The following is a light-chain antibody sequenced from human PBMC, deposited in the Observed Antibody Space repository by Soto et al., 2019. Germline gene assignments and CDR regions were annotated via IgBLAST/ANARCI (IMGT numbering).Light chain of an antibody. CDR3: QQRSNWPGMYT. CDR1: QSVSSY. Sequence: EIVLTQSPATLSLSPGERATLSCRASQSVSSYLAWYQQKPGQAPRLLIYDASNRATGIPARFSGSESGTDFTLTISSLEPEDFAVYYCQQRSNWPGMYTFGQGTKLEIK. CDR2: DAS. V-gene: IGKV3-11*01. J-gene: IGKJ2*01.